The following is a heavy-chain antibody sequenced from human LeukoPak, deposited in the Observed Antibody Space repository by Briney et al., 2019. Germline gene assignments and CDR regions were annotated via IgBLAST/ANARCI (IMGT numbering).Heavy chain of an antibody. CDR1: GFIFSSYA. D-gene: IGHD2-2*01. CDR2: ISYDGSNK. Sequence: GGSLRLSCAASGFIFSSYAMHWVRRAPGKGLEWVALISYDGSNKYYADSVKGRFTISRDNSKNTLYLQMNSLRAEDTAVYYCARGMYCSSTSCLLDYWGQGTLVTVSS. CDR3: ARGMYCSSTSCLLDY. V-gene: IGHV3-30*04. J-gene: IGHJ4*02.